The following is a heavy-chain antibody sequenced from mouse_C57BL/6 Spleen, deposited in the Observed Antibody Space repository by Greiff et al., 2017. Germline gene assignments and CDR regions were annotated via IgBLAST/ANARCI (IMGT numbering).Heavy chain of an antibody. Sequence: QVQLQQPGAELVKPGASVKLSYKASGYTFTSYWMQWVKQRPGQGLEWIGEIDPSDSYTNYNQKFKGKATLTVDTSSSTAYMQLSSLTSEDSAVYYCARTGVVRAMDYWGQGTSVTVSS. CDR1: GYTFTSYW. CDR2: IDPSDSYT. J-gene: IGHJ4*01. V-gene: IGHV1-50*01. CDR3: ARTGVVRAMDY. D-gene: IGHD1-1*01.